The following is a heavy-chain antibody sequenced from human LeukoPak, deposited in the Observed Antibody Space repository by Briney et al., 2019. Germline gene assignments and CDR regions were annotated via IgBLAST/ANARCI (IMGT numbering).Heavy chain of an antibody. CDR1: GGSFSGYY. D-gene: IGHD3-3*01. J-gene: IGHJ3*02. CDR3: ARARRITIFGVVTNAFDI. Sequence: SETLSLTCAVYGGSFSGYYWSWIRQPPGKGLEWIGSIYYSGSTYYNPSLKSRVTISVDTSKNQFSLKLSSVTAADTAVYYCARARRITIFGVVTNAFDIWGQGTMVTVSS. V-gene: IGHV4-34*01. CDR2: IYYSGST.